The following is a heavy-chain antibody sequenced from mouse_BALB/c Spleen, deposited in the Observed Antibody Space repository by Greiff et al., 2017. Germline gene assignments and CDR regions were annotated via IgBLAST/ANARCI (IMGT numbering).Heavy chain of an antibody. CDR1: GFNIKDYY. J-gene: IGHJ3*01. CDR3: NAWYRYGFAY. V-gene: IGHV14-4*02. Sequence: VQLQQSGAELVRSGASVKLSCTASGFNIKDYYMHWVKQRPEQGLEWIGWIDPENGDTEYAPKFQGKATMTADTSSNTAYLQLSSLTSEDTAVYYCNAWYRYGFAYWGQGTLVTVSA. CDR2: IDPENGDT. D-gene: IGHD2-14*01.